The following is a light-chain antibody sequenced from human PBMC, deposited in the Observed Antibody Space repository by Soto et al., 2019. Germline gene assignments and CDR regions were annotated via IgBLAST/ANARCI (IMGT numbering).Light chain of an antibody. CDR2: EVT. Sequence: QSVLTQPASVSGSPGQSIAISCTGTSSDVGGYDYVSWYQQQPDKAPKLMIYEVTQRRSGVSNRFSGSKSGNTASLTISGLQAEDESDYYCSSHTSGSTRVFGTGTKLTVL. J-gene: IGLJ1*01. CDR1: SSDVGGYDY. V-gene: IGLV2-14*01. CDR3: SSHTSGSTRV.